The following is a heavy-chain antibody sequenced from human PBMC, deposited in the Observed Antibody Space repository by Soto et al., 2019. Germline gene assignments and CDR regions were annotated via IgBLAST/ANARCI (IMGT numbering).Heavy chain of an antibody. D-gene: IGHD3-16*01. Sequence: EVQVVESGGGLVQTGGSLRLSCAASGFTFSSYWMHWARQAPGEGLVWVARVNPDGSTTNYADSVKGRFTVSRDNAKNTVYLQVNILTAGDTATYYCARGGLYAYYQDNWGQGTLVTVSS. CDR1: GFTFSSYW. V-gene: IGHV3-74*01. CDR3: ARGGLYAYYQDN. CDR2: VNPDGSTT. J-gene: IGHJ4*02.